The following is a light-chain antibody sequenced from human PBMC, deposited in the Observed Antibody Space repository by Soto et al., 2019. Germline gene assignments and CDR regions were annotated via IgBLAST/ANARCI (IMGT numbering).Light chain of an antibody. CDR2: DAS. V-gene: IGKV3-11*01. CDR3: QHRSNWPT. J-gene: IGKJ4*01. Sequence: DIVLTQSPATLSLSPGERATLSCRASQSVSRYLAWYQQKPGQAPRLLIYDASNRATGIPARFSGSGSGTGFTLTISSLEPEDFAIYYCQHRSNWPTFGGGTKVEIK. CDR1: QSVSRY.